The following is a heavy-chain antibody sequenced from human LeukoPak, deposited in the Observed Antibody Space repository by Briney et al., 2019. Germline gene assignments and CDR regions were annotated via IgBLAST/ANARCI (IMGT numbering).Heavy chain of an antibody. CDR1: GFTFSGFA. Sequence: GGSLRLSCAASGFTFSGFAISWVRRTPGKGLEWVSGISGSGDNTLYADSVKGRFTISRDNSKNTLYLEMNSLRAEDTAIYYCAKMKGHPLPKYYMDVWGQGTTVTVSS. CDR2: ISGSGDNT. CDR3: AKMKGHPLPKYYMDV. J-gene: IGHJ6*01. V-gene: IGHV3-23*01. D-gene: IGHD1-26*01.